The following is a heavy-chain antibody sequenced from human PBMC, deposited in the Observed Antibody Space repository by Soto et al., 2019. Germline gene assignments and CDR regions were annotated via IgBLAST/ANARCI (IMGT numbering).Heavy chain of an antibody. CDR2: ISGSGGTT. D-gene: IGHD6-13*01. Sequence: EVQLLESGGALVQPGGSLRLSCAASGFTFSTYAMSWVRQAPGKGLEWVTAISGSGGTTYYADSVKGRFTISRDNSKNTVYLQMNSLRAEDTAVYYCARASAGHDYWGQGTLVTVSS. J-gene: IGHJ4*02. CDR3: ARASAGHDY. V-gene: IGHV3-23*01. CDR1: GFTFSTYA.